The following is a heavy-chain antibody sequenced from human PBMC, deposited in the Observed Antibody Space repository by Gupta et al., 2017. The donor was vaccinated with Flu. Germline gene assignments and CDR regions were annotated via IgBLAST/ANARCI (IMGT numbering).Heavy chain of an antibody. CDR3: AALGATLDF. Sequence: EVQLVESGGDVVQPGGSLRLSCVSSGLPLSGYWISWVRQAPGKGLEWVANMKPDGGERYYVASVKGRFTISRDNAKNSLYLQMNSLRAEDTAVYYCAALGATLDFWGRGTLVTVSS. J-gene: IGHJ4*02. D-gene: IGHD1-26*01. CDR2: MKPDGGER. V-gene: IGHV3-7*01. CDR1: GLPLSGYW.